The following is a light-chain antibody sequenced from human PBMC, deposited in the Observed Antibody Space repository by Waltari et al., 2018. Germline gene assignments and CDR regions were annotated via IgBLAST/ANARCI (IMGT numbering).Light chain of an antibody. J-gene: IGKJ2*01. V-gene: IGKV3-20*01. CDR1: QSVSSSY. CDR3: QQYSYSPNT. Sequence: IVLTQSPGTLSLSPGERATLPCRAGQSVSSSYLAWYQQKPGQAPRLLIFDASNRATGIPDRFSGSGSGTDFTLTISRLEPEDFAVYFCQQYSYSPNTFGQGTKLEI. CDR2: DAS.